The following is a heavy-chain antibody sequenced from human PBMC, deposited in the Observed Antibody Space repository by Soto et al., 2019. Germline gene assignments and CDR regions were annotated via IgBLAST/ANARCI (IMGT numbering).Heavy chain of an antibody. Sequence: QVQLVQSGAEVKKPGASVKVSCKASGYTFTSYGISWVRQAPGQGPEWMGRISTYNGNTNYVKKLQGRVTMTTDTSTNTAYMELRSLRYDDTAVYYCARDPGYSTTWHQAFDIWGQGTMVTVSS. D-gene: IGHD6-13*01. V-gene: IGHV1-18*01. CDR3: ARDPGYSTTWHQAFDI. CDR2: ISTYNGNT. CDR1: GYTFTSYG. J-gene: IGHJ3*02.